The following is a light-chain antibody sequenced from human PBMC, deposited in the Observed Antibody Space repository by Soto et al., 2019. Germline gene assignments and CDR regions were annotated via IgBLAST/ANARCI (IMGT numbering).Light chain of an antibody. CDR3: GTWDTSLRVFYV. CDR1: SSNIGNNY. J-gene: IGLJ1*01. Sequence: QSVLTQPPSVSAAPGQNVTISCSGTSSNIGNNYVSWYQHLPGTAPRILIYDNYKRPSGIPDRFSGFKSGTSATLGITGLQTGDEADYYCGTWDTSLRVFYVFGSGTKVNVL. CDR2: DNY. V-gene: IGLV1-51*01.